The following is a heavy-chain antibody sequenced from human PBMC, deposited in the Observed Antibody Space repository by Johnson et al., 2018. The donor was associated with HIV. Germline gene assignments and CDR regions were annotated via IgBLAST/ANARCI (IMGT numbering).Heavy chain of an antibody. CDR1: GFIFSDAW. CDR2: IKSKVDGGTT. V-gene: IGHV3-15*01. CDR3: ARDRVPDAFDI. Sequence: VQLVESGGGLVKPGGSLRLSCVASGFIFSDAWVSWVRQAPGKGLEWVGRIKSKVDGGTTDYAAPVKGNFIMSRDNSKNTLYLQMNSLRAEDTAVYYCARDRVPDAFDIWGQGTMVTVSS. D-gene: IGHD3-3*01. J-gene: IGHJ3*02.